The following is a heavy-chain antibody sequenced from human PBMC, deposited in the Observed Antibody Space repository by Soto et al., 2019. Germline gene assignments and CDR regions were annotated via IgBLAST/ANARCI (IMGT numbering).Heavy chain of an antibody. CDR3: ARDYLIAVAGELEEQFDY. CDR2: ISAYNGNT. J-gene: IGHJ4*02. Sequence: ASVKVSCKASGYTFTSYGISWVRQAPGQGLEWMGWISAYNGNTNYAQKLQGRVTMTTDTSTSTAYMELRSLRSDDTAVYYCARDYLIAVAGELEEQFDYWGQGTLVTVSS. V-gene: IGHV1-18*01. D-gene: IGHD6-19*01. CDR1: GYTFTSYG.